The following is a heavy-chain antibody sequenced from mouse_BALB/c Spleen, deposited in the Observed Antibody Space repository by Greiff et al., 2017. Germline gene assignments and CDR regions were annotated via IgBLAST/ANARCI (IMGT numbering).Heavy chain of an antibody. J-gene: IGHJ4*01. Sequence: EVQLQQSGAELVKPGASVKLSCTASGFNIKDTYMHWVKQRPEQGLEWIGRIDPANGNTKYDPKFQGKATITADTSSNTAYLQLSSLTSEDTAVYYCARWTYDGYYYAMDYWGQGTSVTVSS. CDR3: ARWTYDGYYYAMDY. CDR1: GFNIKDTY. V-gene: IGHV14-3*02. D-gene: IGHD2-3*01. CDR2: IDPANGNT.